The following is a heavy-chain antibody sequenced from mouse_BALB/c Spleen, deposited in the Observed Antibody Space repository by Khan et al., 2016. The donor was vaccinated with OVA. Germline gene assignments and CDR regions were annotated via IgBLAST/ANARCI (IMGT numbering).Heavy chain of an antibody. CDR2: ISYDGSN. J-gene: IGHJ3*01. CDR1: DYSITSGFY. D-gene: IGHD2-3*01. Sequence: EVQLQESGPGLVKPSQSLSLTCSVTDYSITSGFYWNWIRQFPGNKLEWMGYISYDGSNNYNPSLKNRISITRDTSKNQFFLNLNSVTTEETATYFCARGYAGYYFAYWGQGTLITVSA. V-gene: IGHV3-6*02. CDR3: ARGYAGYYFAY.